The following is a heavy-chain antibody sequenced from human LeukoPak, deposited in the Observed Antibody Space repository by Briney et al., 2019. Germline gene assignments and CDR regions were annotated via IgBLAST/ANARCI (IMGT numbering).Heavy chain of an antibody. V-gene: IGHV3-7*04. J-gene: IGHJ4*02. Sequence: PGGSLRLSCAASGFTFRSYWMGWVRQAPGKGLEWVANIDQDGSQKHYLDSVNGRFTISRDNAKNSLNLQVNSLRAEDTAVYYCAKDPYRASSGLVDYWGQGTLVTVSS. CDR1: GFTFRSYW. CDR2: IDQDGSQK. D-gene: IGHD5-12*01. CDR3: AKDPYRASSGLVDY.